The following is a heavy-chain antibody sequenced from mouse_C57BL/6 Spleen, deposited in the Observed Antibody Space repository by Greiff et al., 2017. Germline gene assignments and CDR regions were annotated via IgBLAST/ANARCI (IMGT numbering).Heavy chain of an antibody. CDR3: ARESYDYDWFAY. J-gene: IGHJ3*01. CDR1: GFSLTSYA. Sequence: VKLMESGPGLVAPSQSLSITCTVSGFSLTSYAISWVRQPPGQGLEWLGVIWTGGGTNYNSALKARLSISKDNSKSQVFLKMNSLQTDDTARYYCARESYDYDWFAYWGQGTLVTVSA. V-gene: IGHV2-9-1*01. D-gene: IGHD2-4*01. CDR2: IWTGGGT.